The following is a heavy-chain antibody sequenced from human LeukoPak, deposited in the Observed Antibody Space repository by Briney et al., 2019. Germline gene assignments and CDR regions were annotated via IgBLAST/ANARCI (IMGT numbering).Heavy chain of an antibody. D-gene: IGHD3-9*01. Sequence: GGSLRLSCAASGFTFSNAWLSWVRQAPGKGLEWVGRIKSKTDGGTTDYAAPVKGRFTISRDDSKNTLYLQMNSLKTEDTAVYHCTTDQTRTPTYYDILTGYYIGNYWGQGTLVTVSS. CDR1: GFTFSNAW. CDR2: IKSKTDGGTT. J-gene: IGHJ4*02. CDR3: TTDQTRTPTYYDILTGYYIGNY. V-gene: IGHV3-15*01.